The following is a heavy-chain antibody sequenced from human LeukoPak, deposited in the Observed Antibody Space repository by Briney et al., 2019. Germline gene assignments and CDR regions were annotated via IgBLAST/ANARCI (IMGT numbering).Heavy chain of an antibody. Sequence: SESLSLTCTVSGGSISSSSYYWGWIRQPPGKGLEWIGSIYYSGSTYYNPSLKSRVTISVDTSKNQFSLKLSSVTAADTAVYYCARERGRYCSSTSCRDPNWFDPWGQGTLVTVSS. CDR1: GGSISSSSYY. J-gene: IGHJ5*02. CDR2: IYYSGST. CDR3: ARERGRYCSSTSCRDPNWFDP. D-gene: IGHD2-2*01. V-gene: IGHV4-39*02.